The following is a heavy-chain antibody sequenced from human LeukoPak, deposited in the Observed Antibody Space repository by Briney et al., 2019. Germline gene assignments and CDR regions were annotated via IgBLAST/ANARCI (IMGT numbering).Heavy chain of an antibody. D-gene: IGHD1-7*01. J-gene: IGHJ4*02. CDR1: GGSISSYY. V-gene: IGHV4-4*07. CDR3: ARQRGGITGTTYYFDY. CDR2: IYTSGST. Sequence: SETLSLTCTVSGGSISSYYWSWIRQPAGKGLEWIGRIYTSGSTNYNPSLKSRVTISVDTSKNQFSLKLSSVTAADTAVYYCARQRGGITGTTYYFDYWGQGTLVTVSS.